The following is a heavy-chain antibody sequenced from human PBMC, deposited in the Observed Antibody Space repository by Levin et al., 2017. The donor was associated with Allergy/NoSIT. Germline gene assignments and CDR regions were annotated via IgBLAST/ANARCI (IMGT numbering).Heavy chain of an antibody. CDR1: GFTFSSYS. CDR2: ISSSSSTI. J-gene: IGHJ6*02. V-gene: IGHV3-48*01. D-gene: IGHD2-21*01. CDR3: ARVRGLWSMDV. Sequence: GESLKISCAASGFTFSSYSMNWVRPAPGKGLEWVSYISSSSSTIYYADSVKGRFTISRDNAKNSLYLQMNSLRAEDTAVYYCARVRGLWSMDVWGQGTTVTVSS.